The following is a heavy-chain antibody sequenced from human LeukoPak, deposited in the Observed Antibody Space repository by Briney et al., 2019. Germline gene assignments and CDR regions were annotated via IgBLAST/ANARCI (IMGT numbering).Heavy chain of an antibody. CDR2: VYQSGTT. Sequence: SETLSLTCTVSSGSISTFYWSWSRQPPGKRLEWIGYVYQSGTTSYNPSLKRRVTISADTSKNQFSLRVTSVTAADTAVYYCARHGGSLGYFDNWGQGTLVTVSS. D-gene: IGHD1-26*01. CDR3: ARHGGSLGYFDN. J-gene: IGHJ4*02. V-gene: IGHV4-59*08. CDR1: SGSISTFY.